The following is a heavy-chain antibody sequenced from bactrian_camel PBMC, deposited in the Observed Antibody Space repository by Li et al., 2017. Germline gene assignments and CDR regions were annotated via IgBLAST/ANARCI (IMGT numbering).Heavy chain of an antibody. J-gene: IGHJ4*01. CDR1: GHSRGSNC. CDR3: AADVGMMSGDCRPNY. CDR2: IRRDGGET. D-gene: IGHD7*01. Sequence: HVQLVESGGGSVQTGGSLRLSCVVSGHSRGSNCVGWYRLPPGRAPAEREGIAAIRRDGGETWYADSVKGRFTISQDATNTVNLQMNNLKAEDTAIYYCAADVGMMSGDCRPNYWGQGTQVTVTS. V-gene: IGHV3S53*01.